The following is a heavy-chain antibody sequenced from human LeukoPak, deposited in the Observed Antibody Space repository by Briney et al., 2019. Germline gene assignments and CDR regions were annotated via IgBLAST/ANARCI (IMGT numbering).Heavy chain of an antibody. J-gene: IGHJ6*02. V-gene: IGHV3-23*01. Sequence: GGSLRLSCAASGFTFSSYAMSWVRQAPGKGLEWVSAISGSGGSTYYADSVKGRFTISRDNSKNTLYLQMNSLRVEDTAVYYCAKELAVAVDYSYGMDVWGQGTTVTVSS. CDR2: ISGSGGST. CDR1: GFTFSSYA. D-gene: IGHD6-19*01. CDR3: AKELAVAVDYSYGMDV.